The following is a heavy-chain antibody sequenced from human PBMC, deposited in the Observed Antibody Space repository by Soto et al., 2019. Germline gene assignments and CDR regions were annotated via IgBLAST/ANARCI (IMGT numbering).Heavy chain of an antibody. CDR3: ARAIGPTLFDY. D-gene: IGHD3-22*01. V-gene: IGHV3-13*04. Sequence: GGSLRLSCSASGFTCSSHDMHWVRQVPGKGLEWVSAIGTAGYTNYAGSVKVRFTISRENAKNSLYLQMNSLRAGDTAIYFCARAIGPTLFDYWGQGTLVTVSS. CDR1: GFTCSSHD. CDR2: IGTAGYT. J-gene: IGHJ4*02.